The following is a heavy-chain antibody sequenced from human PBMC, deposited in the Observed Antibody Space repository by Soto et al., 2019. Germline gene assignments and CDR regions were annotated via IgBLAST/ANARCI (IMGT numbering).Heavy chain of an antibody. V-gene: IGHV3-23*01. CDR2: VTGSGSQI. D-gene: IGHD2-21*01. CDR1: GFTICMYA. CDR3: AKDAVYRDGLWLMDS. Sequence: QPGGSLRLSCAACGFTICMYAMTWVRQAHGKGLECVSGVTGSGSQIYYADSVKGRFTISKDNSKNTLYLQMSSLREEDTALYYCAKDAVYRDGLWLMDSWGQGTLVTVSS. J-gene: IGHJ5*02.